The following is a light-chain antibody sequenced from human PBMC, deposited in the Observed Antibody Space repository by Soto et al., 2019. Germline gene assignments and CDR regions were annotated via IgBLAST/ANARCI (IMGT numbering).Light chain of an antibody. CDR2: GAS. V-gene: IGKV3-20*01. Sequence: IVLTQSPGTLSLSPGERATVSCRTSQSVRTKYLAWYQQKPGQAPRLLIYGASNRATGIPDSFSGSGSGTDFTLTISKLQPEDFAVYYCQQHSSSPWYTFGRGTRLEI. CDR1: QSVRTKY. CDR3: QQHSSSPWYT. J-gene: IGKJ2*01.